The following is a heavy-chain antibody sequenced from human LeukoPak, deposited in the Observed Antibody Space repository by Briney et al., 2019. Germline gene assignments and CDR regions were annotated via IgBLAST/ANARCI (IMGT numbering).Heavy chain of an antibody. CDR3: ARLYYDSSGYYQICYFDY. CDR2: IYYSGST. Sequence: KPSETLSLTCTVSGGSISSSSYYWGWIRQPPGKGLEWIGSIYYSGSTYYNPSLKSRVTIFVDTSKNQFSLNLSSVTAADTAVYYCARLYYDSSGYYQICYFDYWGQGTLVTVSS. J-gene: IGHJ4*02. D-gene: IGHD3-22*01. CDR1: GGSISSSSYY. V-gene: IGHV4-39*01.